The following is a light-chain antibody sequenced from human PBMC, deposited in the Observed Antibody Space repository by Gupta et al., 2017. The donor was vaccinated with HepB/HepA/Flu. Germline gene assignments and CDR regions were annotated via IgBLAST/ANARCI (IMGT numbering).Light chain of an antibody. CDR1: KLGDKY. J-gene: IGLJ2*01. CDR3: QAWDSSTVV. Sequence: SYELTQPPSVSVSPGQTASITCPGDKLGDKYACWYQQKPGQSPVLVIYQDNKRPSGIPERFSGSNSGNTATLTISGTQAMDEADYYCQAWDSSTVVFGGGTKLTV. CDR2: QDN. V-gene: IGLV3-1*01.